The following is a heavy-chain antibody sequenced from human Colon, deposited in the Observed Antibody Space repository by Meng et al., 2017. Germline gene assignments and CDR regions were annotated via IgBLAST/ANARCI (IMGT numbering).Heavy chain of an antibody. J-gene: IGHJ4*02. D-gene: IGHD3-16*01. V-gene: IGHV3-23*01. CDR2: VDVSSSRK. CDR1: GFAFSTYA. Sequence: GGSLRLSFAASGFAFSTYAMSWVRQAPGKGLEWVSVVDVSSSRKYYADSVKGRFTVSRDNSNNTVFLQMDSLRAEDTAVYYCAKGRASVLIWGTGYYIDHWGQGAQVTVSS. CDR3: AKGRASVLIWGTGYYIDH.